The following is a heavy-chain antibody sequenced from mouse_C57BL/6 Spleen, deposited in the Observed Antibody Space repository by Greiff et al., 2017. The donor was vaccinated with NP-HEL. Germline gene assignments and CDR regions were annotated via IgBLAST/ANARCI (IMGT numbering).Heavy chain of an antibody. CDR1: GFSLTSYG. J-gene: IGHJ4*01. CDR2: IWSGGST. V-gene: IGHV2-2*01. Sequence: VKLVESGPGLVQPSQSLSITCTVSGFSLTSYGVHWVRQSPGKGLEWLGVIWSGGSTDYNAAFISRLSISKDNSKSQVFFKMNSLQADDTAIYXSASPYLYAMDYWGQGTSVTVSS. D-gene: IGHD5-1*01. CDR3: ASPYLYAMDY.